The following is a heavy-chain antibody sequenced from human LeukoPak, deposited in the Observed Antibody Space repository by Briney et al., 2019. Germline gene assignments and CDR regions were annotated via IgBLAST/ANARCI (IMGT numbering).Heavy chain of an antibody. CDR1: GYTFTGYY. CDR2: INPNSGGT. Sequence: ASVKVSCKASGYTFTGYYMHWGRQAPGQGLEWMGWINPNSGGTNYAQNLQGRFTMTTDTSTTTAYMELRSLRSDDTAFYYCARRTYSSSSSLFDYWGQGTLVTVSS. D-gene: IGHD6-6*01. V-gene: IGHV1-2*02. CDR3: ARRTYSSSSSLFDY. J-gene: IGHJ4*02.